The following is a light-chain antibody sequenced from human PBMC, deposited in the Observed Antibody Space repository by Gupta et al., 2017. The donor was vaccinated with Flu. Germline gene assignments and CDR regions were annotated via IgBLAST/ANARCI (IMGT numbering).Light chain of an antibody. V-gene: IGLV1-44*01. CDR1: SSNIGINN. CDR2: DND. CDR3: AAWDNSLNGLV. J-gene: IGLJ2*01. Sequence: QSVLTQPPSASGPPGQRVPISCPGSSSNIGINNVNWYQQLPGPAPKLLIYDNDQRPSGVPDRISGSKSGTSASLAISGLQAEDEADYHCAAWDNSLNGLVFGGGTKLTVL.